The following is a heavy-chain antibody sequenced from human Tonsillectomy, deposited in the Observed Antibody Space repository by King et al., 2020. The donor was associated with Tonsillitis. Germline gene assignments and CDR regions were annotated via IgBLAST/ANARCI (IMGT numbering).Heavy chain of an antibody. D-gene: IGHD4-17*01. CDR3: ARSNYGGDYEGYHFDY. CDR2: ISHTGST. J-gene: IGHJ4*02. CDR1: GGSISSGGYT. V-gene: IGHV4-30-2*01. Sequence: LQLQESGSRLVKPSQTLSLTCGVSGGSISSGGYTWNWIRQPPGKGLEWIGYISHTGSTYYNPSLKSRVSISVDRSKNQFSLKLSSVTAADTAMFYCARSNYGGDYEGYHFDYWGQGTLVTVSS.